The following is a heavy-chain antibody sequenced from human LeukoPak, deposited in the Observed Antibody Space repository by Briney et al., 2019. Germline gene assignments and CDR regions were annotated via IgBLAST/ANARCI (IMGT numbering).Heavy chain of an antibody. CDR2: ISSSSSYI. Sequence: PGGSLRLSCAASGFTSSDAWMSWVRQAPGKGLEWVSSISSSSSYIYYADSVKGRFTISRDNAKNSLYLQMNSLRAEDTAVYYCARLSSSWSLDFDYWGQGTLVTVSS. J-gene: IGHJ4*02. V-gene: IGHV3-21*01. CDR1: GFTSSDAW. D-gene: IGHD6-13*01. CDR3: ARLSSSWSLDFDY.